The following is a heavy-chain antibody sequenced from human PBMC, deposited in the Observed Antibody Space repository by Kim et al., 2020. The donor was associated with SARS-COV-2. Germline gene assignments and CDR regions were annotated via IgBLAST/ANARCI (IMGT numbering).Heavy chain of an antibody. J-gene: IGHJ6*02. CDR1: GYTFTSYY. CDR3: AREYLNDYGDYYYYYGMDV. D-gene: IGHD4-17*01. CDR2: INPSGGST. Sequence: ASVKVSCKASGYTFTSYYMHWVRQAPGQGLEWMGIINPSGGSTSYAQKFQGRVTMTRDTSTSTVYMELSSLRSEDTAVYYCAREYLNDYGDYYYYYGMDVWGQGTTVTVSS. V-gene: IGHV1-46*01.